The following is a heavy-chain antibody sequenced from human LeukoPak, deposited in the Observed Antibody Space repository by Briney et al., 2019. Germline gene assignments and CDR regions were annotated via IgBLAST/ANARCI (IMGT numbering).Heavy chain of an antibody. D-gene: IGHD2-15*01. CDR2: IRSKTNSYAT. Sequence: PGGSLRLSCAASGFTFSGSAMHWVRQASGKGLEWVGRIRSKTNSYATAYAASVKGRFTISRDDSKNTAYLQMNSLKTEDAAVYYCSANYCSGTNCYYYWGQGTLVTVSS. CDR1: GFTFSGSA. CDR3: SANYCSGTNCYYY. V-gene: IGHV3-73*01. J-gene: IGHJ4*02.